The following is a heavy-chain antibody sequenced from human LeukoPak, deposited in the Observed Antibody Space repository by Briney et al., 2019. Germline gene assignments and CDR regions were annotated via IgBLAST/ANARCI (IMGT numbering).Heavy chain of an antibody. CDR2: INHSGST. CDR1: GGSFSGYY. D-gene: IGHD3-22*01. CDR3: ASLSQDYYDSSGYYYFDY. V-gene: IGHV4-34*01. J-gene: IGHJ4*02. Sequence: SETLSLTCAVYGGSFSGYYWSWIRQPPGKGLEWIGEINHSGSTNYNPSLESRVTISVDTSKNQFSLKLSSVTAADTAVYYCASLSQDYYDSSGYYYFDYWGQGTLVTVFS.